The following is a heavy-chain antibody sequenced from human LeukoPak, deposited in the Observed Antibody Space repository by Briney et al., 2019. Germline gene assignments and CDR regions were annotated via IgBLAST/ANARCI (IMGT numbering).Heavy chain of an antibody. CDR2: ISCYNGDT. J-gene: IGHJ4*02. V-gene: IGHV1-18*01. CDR3: ARDPTNTSGRYAFFDY. Sequence: GASVKVSCKASGYTFTKHGISWVRQAPGQGLEWMGWISCYNGDTHYAQKFQGRVTMTTDTSTTTAYMELRSLRSDDTALYYCARDPTNTSGRYAFFDYWGQGTLVTVSS. D-gene: IGHD6-19*01. CDR1: GYTFTKHG.